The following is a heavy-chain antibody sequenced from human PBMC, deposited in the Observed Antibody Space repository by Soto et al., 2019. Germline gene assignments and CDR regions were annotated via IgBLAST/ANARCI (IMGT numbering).Heavy chain of an antibody. D-gene: IGHD6-6*01. J-gene: IGHJ5*02. Sequence: EVQLFESGGGLVQTGGSLRLSCAAAGFAFSTYAISWVRHAPGKGLEWVSVISASGGGTYYADSVKGRFTISRDNSKDTRYLQISSPSADETAVYYCATGSSSSRSGWCEPWGQATMVTVSS. CDR1: GFAFSTYA. V-gene: IGHV3-23*01. CDR3: ATGSSSSRSGWCEP. CDR2: ISASGGGT.